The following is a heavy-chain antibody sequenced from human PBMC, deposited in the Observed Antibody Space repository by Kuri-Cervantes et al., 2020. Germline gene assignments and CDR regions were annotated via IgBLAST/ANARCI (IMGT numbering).Heavy chain of an antibody. Sequence: SCAVSGGSISSSNWWSWVRQPPGKGLEWIGEIYHSGSTNYNPSLKSRVTISVDKSKNQFSLKLSSVTAADTAVYYCARDRCGGDCYSGVVDYWGQGTLVTVSS. V-gene: IGHV4-4*02. CDR2: IYHSGST. CDR3: ARDRCGGDCYSGVVDY. CDR1: GGSISSSNW. D-gene: IGHD2-21*02. J-gene: IGHJ4*02.